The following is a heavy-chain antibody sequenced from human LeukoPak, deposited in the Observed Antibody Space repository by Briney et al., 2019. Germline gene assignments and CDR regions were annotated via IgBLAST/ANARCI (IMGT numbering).Heavy chain of an antibody. CDR3: ARDNGVVYYYGMDV. CDR2: INSDGSST. V-gene: IGHV3-74*01. CDR1: GFTFSSYW. D-gene: IGHD2-8*01. Sequence: PGGSLRLSCAASGFTFSSYWMHWVRQAPGKGLVWVSRINSDGSSTSCADSVKGRFTISRDNAKNTLYLQMNSLRAEDTAVYYCARDNGVVYYYGMDVWGQGTTVTVSS. J-gene: IGHJ6*02.